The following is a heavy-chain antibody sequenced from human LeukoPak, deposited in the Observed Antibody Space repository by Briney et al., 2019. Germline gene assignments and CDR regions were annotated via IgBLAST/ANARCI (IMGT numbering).Heavy chain of an antibody. J-gene: IGHJ5*02. CDR3: ARGPSLPVGGVHQLERAAGP. V-gene: IGHV4-34*01. Sequence: SETLSLTCAVYGGSFNGYYWSWIRQPPGKGLEWIGEINHSGSTNYNPSLKSRVTISVDTSKNQFSLKLSSVTAADTAVYYCARGPSLPVGGVHQLERAAGPWGQGTLVTVSS. CDR2: INHSGST. D-gene: IGHD1-1*01. CDR1: GGSFNGYY.